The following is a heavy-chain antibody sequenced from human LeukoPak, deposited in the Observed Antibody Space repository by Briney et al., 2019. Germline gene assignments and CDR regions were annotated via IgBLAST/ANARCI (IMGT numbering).Heavy chain of an antibody. CDR1: GGSISSGSYY. D-gene: IGHD3-22*01. CDR3: ARAERRHYYDSSGYSFDY. Sequence: SETLSLTCTVSGGSISSGSYYWSWIRQPAGKGLEWIGRIYTSGSTNYNPSLKSRVTISVDTSKNQFSLKLSSVTAADTAVYYCARAERRHYYDSSGYSFDYWGQGTLVTVSS. V-gene: IGHV4-61*02. J-gene: IGHJ4*02. CDR2: IYTSGST.